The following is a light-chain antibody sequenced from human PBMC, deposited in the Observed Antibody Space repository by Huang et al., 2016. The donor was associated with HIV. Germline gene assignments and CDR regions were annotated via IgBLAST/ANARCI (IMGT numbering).Light chain of an antibody. CDR2: GAS. J-gene: IGKJ5*01. V-gene: IGKV3-20*01. CDR1: QSLSRSY. CDR3: QQFGSSPIT. Sequence: EIVLTQSPGTLFLSPGERATLSCRASQSLSRSYLAWYRQKPGQAPRLLIYGASSRATGIPDRFSGSGSGTDFSLTISRLEPEDFAVYYCQQFGSSPITFGQGTRLEIK.